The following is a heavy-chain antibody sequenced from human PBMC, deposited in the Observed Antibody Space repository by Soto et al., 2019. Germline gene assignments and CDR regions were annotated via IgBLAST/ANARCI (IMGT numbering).Heavy chain of an antibody. CDR2: ISTSSSAI. CDR3: ARDRYVFDY. CDR1: GFNLSSCC. D-gene: IGHD3-16*01. V-gene: IGHV3-48*01. J-gene: IGHJ4*02. Sequence: GGSLRLSCAASGFNLSSCCMNWVRQAPGKGLEWVSYISTSSSAIFYADSVKGRFTISRDNAKNSLFLQLNSLRAEDTAVYFCARDRYVFDYWGQGALVTVSS.